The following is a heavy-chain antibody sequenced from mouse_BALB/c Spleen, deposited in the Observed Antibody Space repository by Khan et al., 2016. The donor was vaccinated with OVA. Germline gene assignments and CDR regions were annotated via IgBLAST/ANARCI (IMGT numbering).Heavy chain of an antibody. CDR1: GYTFTTYW. V-gene: IGHV1-7*01. CDR2: INPTSGYT. J-gene: IGHJ2*01. Sequence: QVQLQQSGAELAKPGASVKMSCKASGYTFTTYWMHWVKQRPGQGLEWIGYINPTSGYTDYNEKFKDRAILSADKSSSTAYMQLGSLTSEDSAVYYCTRDRMDYGGQGTTLTVSS. CDR3: TRDRMDY.